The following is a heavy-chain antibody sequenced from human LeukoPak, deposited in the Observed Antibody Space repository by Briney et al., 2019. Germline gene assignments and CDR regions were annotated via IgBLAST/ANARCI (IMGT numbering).Heavy chain of an antibody. D-gene: IGHD5-12*01. CDR3: AKDLYSGYDSNWFDP. Sequence: GGSLRLSCAASGFTFSSYAMSWVRQAPGKELEWVSAISGSGGSTYYADSVKGRFTISRDNSKNTLYLQMNSLRAEDTAVYYCAKDLYSGYDSNWFDPWGQGTLVTVSS. CDR2: ISGSGGST. CDR1: GFTFSSYA. J-gene: IGHJ5*02. V-gene: IGHV3-23*01.